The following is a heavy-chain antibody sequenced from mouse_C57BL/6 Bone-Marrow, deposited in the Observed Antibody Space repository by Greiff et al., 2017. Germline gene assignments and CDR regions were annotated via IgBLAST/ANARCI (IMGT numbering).Heavy chain of an antibody. Sequence: QVQLKQPGAELVRPGSSVKLSCKASGYTFTSYWMDWVQQRPGQGLEWIGNICPSDSETHYNQKFEAKATLTVDTSSSTAYMQLSRLTSEDSAVYYCARNYGYGGDYWGQGTTLTVSS. V-gene: IGHV1-61*01. CDR1: GYTFTSYW. CDR2: ICPSDSET. D-gene: IGHD2-2*01. J-gene: IGHJ2*01. CDR3: ARNYGYGGDY.